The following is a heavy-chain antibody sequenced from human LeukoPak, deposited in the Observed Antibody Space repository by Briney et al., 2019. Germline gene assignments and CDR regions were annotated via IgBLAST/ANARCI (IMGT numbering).Heavy chain of an antibody. CDR1: GGSISSYY. CDR2: IYYSGST. CDR3: ARGWRAAAEIDY. D-gene: IGHD6-13*01. V-gene: IGHV4-59*01. J-gene: IGHJ4*02. Sequence: SETLSLTCTVSGGSISSYYWSWIRQPPGKGLEWIGYIYYSGSTNYNPSLKSRVTISVYTSKNQFSLKLSSVTAADTAVYYCARGWRAAAEIDYWGQGTLVTVSS.